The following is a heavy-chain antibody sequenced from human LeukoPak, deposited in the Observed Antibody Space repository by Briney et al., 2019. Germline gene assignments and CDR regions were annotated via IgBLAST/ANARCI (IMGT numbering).Heavy chain of an antibody. CDR2: INANGINT. CDR3: AKPISGGLAVSADWFDP. J-gene: IGHJ5*02. V-gene: IGHV3-23*01. Sequence: GGSLRLSCAASGVTFSDYAMTWVRQAPGKGLQWVSTINANGINTYCEDSVRGRFTISRDNSKDTLYLQLNSLRAEDTAIYFCAKPISGGLAVSADWFDPWGQGTLVIVSS. D-gene: IGHD6-19*01. CDR1: GVTFSDYA.